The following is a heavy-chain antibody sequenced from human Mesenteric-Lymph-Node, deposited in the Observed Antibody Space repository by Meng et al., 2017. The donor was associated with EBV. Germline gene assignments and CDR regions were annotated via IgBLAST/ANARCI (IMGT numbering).Heavy chain of an antibody. D-gene: IGHD3-22*01. J-gene: IGHJ5*02. CDR3: ARLDSSGYYTGWFDP. V-gene: IGHV4-30-2*01. CDR1: GGALSSGGYS. Sequence: LTQSVPALVRPSQTLSLTCAVSGGALSSGGYSWSWIRQPPGKGLEWIGYIYHSGSTYYNPSLKSRVTISVDRSKNQFSLKLSSVTAADTAVYYCARLDSSGYYTGWFDPWGQGTLVTVSS. CDR2: IYHSGST.